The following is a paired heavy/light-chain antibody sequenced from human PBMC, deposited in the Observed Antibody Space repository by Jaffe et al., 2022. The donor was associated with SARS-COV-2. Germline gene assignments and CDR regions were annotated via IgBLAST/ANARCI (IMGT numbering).Heavy chain of an antibody. Sequence: QVQLQESGPGLVKPSETLSLSCTVSGGSISSYYWSWIRQPPRKGLEWIGYVFHTGSTNYNPSLKSRVTISVDTSKNQFSLKLSSVTAADTAVYYCARSDGSGSYGYYYYAMDVWGQGTTVTVSS. CDR3: ARSDGSGSYGYYYYAMDV. D-gene: IGHD3-10*01. J-gene: IGHJ6*02. CDR1: GGSISSYY. V-gene: IGHV4-59*01. CDR2: VFHTGST.
Light chain of an antibody. J-gene: IGLJ3*02. V-gene: IGLV1-47*01. Sequence: QSVLTQPSSASGTPGQRVTISCSGSSSNIGNNFVNWYQQLPGTAPKLLISRNSQRPSGVPDRFSGSKSGTSASLAISGLRSEDEADYYCAAWDDSLSGPVFGGGTKLAVL. CDR2: RNS. CDR1: SSNIGNNF. CDR3: AAWDDSLSGPV.